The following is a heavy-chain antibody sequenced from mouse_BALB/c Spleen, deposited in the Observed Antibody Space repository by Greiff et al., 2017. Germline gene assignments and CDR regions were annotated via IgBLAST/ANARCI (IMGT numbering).Heavy chain of an antibody. CDR3: ARGGYYGSSPDY. D-gene: IGHD1-1*01. J-gene: IGHJ2*01. CDR2: INPGSGGT. Sequence: QVQLQQSGAELVRPGTSVKVSCKASGYAFTNYLIEWVKQRPGQGLEWIGVINPGSGGTNYNEKFKGKATLTADKSSSTAYMQLSSLTSDDSAVYFCARGGYYGSSPDYWGQGTTLTVS. CDR1: GYAFTNYL. V-gene: IGHV1-54*01.